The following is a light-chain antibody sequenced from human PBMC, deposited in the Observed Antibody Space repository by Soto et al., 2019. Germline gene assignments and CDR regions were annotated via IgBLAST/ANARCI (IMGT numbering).Light chain of an antibody. V-gene: IGKV3-11*01. J-gene: IGKJ5*01. CDR3: QQYGSSPIT. CDR1: RSVSSY. CDR2: DAS. Sequence: EIVLTQSPATLSLSPGGSATLSCRASRSVSSYLAWYQQKPGQAPRLLIYDASNRPTDIPAGFSGSGSGTDFTLTISSLEPEDFVMYYCQQYGSSPITFGQGTRLEIK.